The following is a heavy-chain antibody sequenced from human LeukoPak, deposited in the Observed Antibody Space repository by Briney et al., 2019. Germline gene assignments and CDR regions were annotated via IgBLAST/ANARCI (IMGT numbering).Heavy chain of an antibody. CDR2: INPNSGGT. CDR3: ARETPRGITMTRYLDC. J-gene: IGHJ4*02. CDR1: GYTFTGYY. V-gene: IGHV1-2*02. D-gene: IGHD3-22*01. Sequence: ASVKVSCKASGYTFTGYYMHWVRQAPGQGLEWMGWINPNSGGTNYAQKFQGRVTMTRDTSISTAYMELSRLRSDDTAVYYCARETPRGITMTRYLDCWGQGTLVTVSS.